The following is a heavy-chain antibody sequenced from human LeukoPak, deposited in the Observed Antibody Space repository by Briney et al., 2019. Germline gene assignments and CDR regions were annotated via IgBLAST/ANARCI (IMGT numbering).Heavy chain of an antibody. CDR2: ISGSGGST. J-gene: IGHJ4*02. D-gene: IGHD3-10*01. V-gene: IGHV3-23*01. Sequence: GGSLRLSCAASGFTFSSYSMNWVRQAPGKGLEWVSAISGSGGSTYYADSVKGRFTISRDNSKNTLYLQMNSLRAEDTAVYYCATSNYGSGSYFDYWGQGTLVTVSS. CDR3: ATSNYGSGSYFDY. CDR1: GFTFSSYS.